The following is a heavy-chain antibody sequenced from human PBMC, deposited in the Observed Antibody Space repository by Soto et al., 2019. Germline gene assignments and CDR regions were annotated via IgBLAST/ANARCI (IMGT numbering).Heavy chain of an antibody. CDR3: AHTPYDFWSGYYDRYFDY. J-gene: IGHJ4*02. D-gene: IGHD3-3*01. CDR2: IYWDDDK. CDR1: GFSLSTSGVG. V-gene: IGHV2-5*02. Sequence: SGPTLVNPTQTLTLTCTFSGFSLSTSGVGVGWIRQPPGKALEWLALIYWDDDKRYSPSLKSRLTITKDTSKNQVVLTMTNMDPVDTATYYCAHTPYDFWSGYYDRYFDYWGQGTLVTV.